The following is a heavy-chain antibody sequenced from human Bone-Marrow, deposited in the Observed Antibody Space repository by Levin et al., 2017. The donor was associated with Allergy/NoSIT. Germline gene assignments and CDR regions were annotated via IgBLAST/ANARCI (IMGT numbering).Heavy chain of an antibody. CDR3: ARCTYYYGSGSYYNFDY. D-gene: IGHD3-10*01. CDR2: IWYDGSNK. CDR1: GFTFSSYG. V-gene: IGHV3-33*01. Sequence: TGGSLRLSCAASGFTFSSYGMHWVRQAPGKGLEWVAVIWYDGSNKYYADSVKGRFTISRDNSKNTLYLQMNSLRAEDTAVYYCARCTYYYGSGSYYNFDYWGQGTLVTVSS. J-gene: IGHJ4*02.